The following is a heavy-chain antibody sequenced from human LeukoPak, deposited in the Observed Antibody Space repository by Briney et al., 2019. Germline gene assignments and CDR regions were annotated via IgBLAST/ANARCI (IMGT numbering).Heavy chain of an antibody. D-gene: IGHD1-14*01. J-gene: IGHJ4*02. CDR2: IKQDGSDK. V-gene: IGHV3-7*01. Sequence: GGSLRLSCAASGFTFTKYWMTWVRQAPGKGLEWVGNIKQDGSDKNHMDSVKGRFTISRDNTKNSVYLQMSSLRAEDTAVYYCAREVWGPEYWGQGTLVTVSS. CDR1: GFTFTKYW. CDR3: AREVWGPEY.